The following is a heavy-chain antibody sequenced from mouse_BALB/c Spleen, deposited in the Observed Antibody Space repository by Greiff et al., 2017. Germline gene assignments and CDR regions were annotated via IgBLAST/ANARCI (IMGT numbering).Heavy chain of an antibody. CDR3: AREVYYGSRGAWFAY. Sequence: EVKVVESGGGLVQPGGSLRLSCATSGFTFTDYYMSWVRQPPGKALEWLGFIRNKANGYTTEYSASVKGRFTISRDNSQSILYLQMNTLRAEDSATYYCAREVYYGSRGAWFAYWGQGTLVTVSA. CDR1: GFTFTDYY. D-gene: IGHD1-1*01. J-gene: IGHJ3*01. V-gene: IGHV7-3*02. CDR2: IRNKANGYTT.